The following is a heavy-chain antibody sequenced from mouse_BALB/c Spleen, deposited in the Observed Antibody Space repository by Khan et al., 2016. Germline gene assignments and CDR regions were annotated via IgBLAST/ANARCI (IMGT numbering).Heavy chain of an antibody. D-gene: IGHD1-1*01. Sequence: MQLEESGPSLVKPSQTLSLTCSVTGDSITSGYWNWIRKFPGNKLEYIGYISYSGSTYYNPSLKSRISITRDTSKNQYYLQLNSVTTEDTATYYCARYYYGSSYYFDYWGQGTTLTVSS. J-gene: IGHJ2*01. CDR3: ARYYYGSSYYFDY. V-gene: IGHV3-8*02. CDR2: ISYSGST. CDR1: GDSITSGY.